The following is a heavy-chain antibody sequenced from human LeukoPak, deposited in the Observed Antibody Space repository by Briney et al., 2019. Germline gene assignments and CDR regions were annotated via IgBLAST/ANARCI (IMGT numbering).Heavy chain of an antibody. J-gene: IGHJ4*02. CDR1: GYTFTGYY. V-gene: IGHV1-2*02. D-gene: IGHD3-9*01. Sequence: AASVKVSCKASGYTFTGYYMHWVRQAPGQGLEWMGWINPNSGGTNYAQKFQGRVTMTRDTSISTAYMELSRLRSDDTAVYYCAREVSYYDILTGYSPLGYWGQGTLVTISS. CDR3: AREVSYYDILTGYSPLGY. CDR2: INPNSGGT.